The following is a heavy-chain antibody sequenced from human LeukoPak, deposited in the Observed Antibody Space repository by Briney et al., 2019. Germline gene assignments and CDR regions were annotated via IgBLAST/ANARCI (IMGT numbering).Heavy chain of an antibody. CDR2: IYHTWST. CDR1: GGSISSPNW. CDR3: ARGRVSSSTWYSTYYYYFYMDV. J-gene: IGHJ6*03. D-gene: IGHD6-13*01. V-gene: IGHV4-4*02. Sequence: SETLSLTCAVSGGSISSPNWWSWVRQSPGKGLEWIGEIYHTWSTNYNPSLKTRVTISLDKSKNQFSLKLSSATAADTAVYFCARGRVSSSTWYSTYYYYFYMDVWGKGTTVTVSS.